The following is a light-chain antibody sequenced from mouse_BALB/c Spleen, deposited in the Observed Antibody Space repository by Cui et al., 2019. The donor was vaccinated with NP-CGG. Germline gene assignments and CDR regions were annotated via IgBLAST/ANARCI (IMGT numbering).Light chain of an antibody. V-gene: IGLV1*01. Sequence: QALATQASALTTSPGETVTLTCRSSSGAVTTSNYANWVQEKPDHLFTGLIGGTNNRAPGVPARFSGSLIGDKAALTITGAQTEDEAIYFCALWYSNHWVFGGGTKLTVL. CDR2: GTN. CDR3: ALWYSNHWV. J-gene: IGLJ1*01. CDR1: SGAVTTSNY.